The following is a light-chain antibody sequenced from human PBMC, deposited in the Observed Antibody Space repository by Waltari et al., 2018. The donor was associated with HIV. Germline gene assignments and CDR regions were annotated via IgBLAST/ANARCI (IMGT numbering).Light chain of an antibody. J-gene: IGKJ1*01. V-gene: IGKV3-15*01. CDR1: QSLSSN. CDR2: GAS. CDR3: QQYNNWPRT. Sequence: EVVMAQSPATMSVSPGERATLSSRASQSLSSNLAWYHQRPGQAPRLLIYGASTRATGIPARFSGGGSGTEFTLTISSLQSEDFGVYYCQQYNNWPRTFGQGTKVEIQ.